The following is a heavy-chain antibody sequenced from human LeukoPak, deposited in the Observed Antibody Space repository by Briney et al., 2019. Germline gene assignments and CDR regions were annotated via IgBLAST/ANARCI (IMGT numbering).Heavy chain of an antibody. D-gene: IGHD3/OR15-3a*01. J-gene: IGHJ5*01. Sequence: ASVKVSCKASGYTFTGYYMHWVRQAPGQGLEWMGWINPNSGGTNYVQKFQGRLTMTLDTSISTLYMDLSSLTSDDTAVYFCARDDAGTHDSWGQGTLVTVSS. V-gene: IGHV1-2*02. CDR1: GYTFTGYY. CDR2: INPNSGGT. CDR3: ARDDAGTHDS.